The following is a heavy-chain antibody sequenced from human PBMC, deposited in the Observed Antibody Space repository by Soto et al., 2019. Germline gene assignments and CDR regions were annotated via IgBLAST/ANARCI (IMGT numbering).Heavy chain of an antibody. CDR2: IWYDGSNK. Sequence: QVQLVESGGGVVQPGRSLRLSCAASGFTFSSYGMHWVRQAPGKGLEWVAVIWYDGSNKYYADSVKGRITISRDNSKNTLYLQMNSLRAEDTAVYYCARGGGSYYFDYWGQGTLVTVSS. J-gene: IGHJ4*02. D-gene: IGHD1-26*01. V-gene: IGHV3-33*01. CDR1: GFTFSSYG. CDR3: ARGGGSYYFDY.